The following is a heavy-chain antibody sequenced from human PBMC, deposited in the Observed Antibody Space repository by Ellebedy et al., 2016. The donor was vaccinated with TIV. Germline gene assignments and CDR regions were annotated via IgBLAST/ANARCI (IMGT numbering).Heavy chain of an antibody. CDR3: ARDTRFIDHQHNWFDP. J-gene: IGHJ5*02. CDR1: GFIFSDYY. CDR2: ISNSATAI. V-gene: IGHV3-11*01. D-gene: IGHD1-26*01. Sequence: GGSLTLSCAASGFIFSDYYMSWIRQAPGEGLEWPSYISNSATAIYYADSVKGRFTISRDNAKDSLYLQMNSLRADDTAIYFCARDTRFIDHQHNWFDPWGQGTLVTVSS.